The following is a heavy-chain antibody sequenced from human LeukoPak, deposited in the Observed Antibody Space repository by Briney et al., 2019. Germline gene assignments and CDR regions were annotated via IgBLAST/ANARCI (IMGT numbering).Heavy chain of an antibody. Sequence: PGGSLRLSCAASGFTFSSYGMHWVRQAPGEGLEWVAVLSYDGSNKYYADSVKGRFTISRDNSKNTLYLQMNSLRAEDTAVYYCAKDRSYYYYGMDVWGQGTTVTVSS. V-gene: IGHV3-30*18. J-gene: IGHJ6*02. CDR2: LSYDGSNK. CDR1: GFTFSSYG. CDR3: AKDRSYYYYGMDV.